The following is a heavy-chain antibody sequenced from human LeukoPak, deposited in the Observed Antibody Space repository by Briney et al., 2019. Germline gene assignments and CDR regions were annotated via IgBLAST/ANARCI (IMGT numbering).Heavy chain of an antibody. V-gene: IGHV3-21*01. D-gene: IGHD1-26*01. Sequence: GGSLRLSCAASGFTFSSYSMNWVRQAPGKGLEWVSSISSSGSYIHSADSVRGRFTISRDNAKNSLFLQMNSLRAEDTAVYYCARDEWGDAFDIWGQGTMVTVFS. J-gene: IGHJ3*02. CDR1: GFTFSSYS. CDR3: ARDEWGDAFDI. CDR2: ISSSGSYI.